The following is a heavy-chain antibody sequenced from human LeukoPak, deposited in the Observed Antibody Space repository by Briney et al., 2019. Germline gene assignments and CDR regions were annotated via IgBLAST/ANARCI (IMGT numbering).Heavy chain of an antibody. CDR3: ARGRDGYTFDY. CDR1: GGSISSYY. CDR2: IYYSGST. V-gene: IGHV4-59*01. D-gene: IGHD5-24*01. J-gene: IGHJ4*02. Sequence: PSETLSLTCTVSGGSISSYYWSWIRQPPGKGLEWIGYIYYSGSTNYNPSLKSRVTISVDTSKNQFSLKLSSMTAADTAVYYCARGRDGYTFDYWGQGTLVTVSS.